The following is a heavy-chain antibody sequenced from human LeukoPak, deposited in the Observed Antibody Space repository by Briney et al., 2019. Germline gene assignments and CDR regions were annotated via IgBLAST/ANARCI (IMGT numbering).Heavy chain of an antibody. D-gene: IGHD3-9*01. CDR3: ARGILTGSPSSDRDY. Sequence: GASVKVSCKASGYTFTGYYMHWVRQAPRQGLEWMGIINPSGGSTSYAQKFQGRVTMTRDTSTSTVYMELSSLRSEDTAVYYCARGILTGSPSSDRDYWGQGTLVTVSS. V-gene: IGHV1-46*01. CDR1: GYTFTGYY. CDR2: INPSGGST. J-gene: IGHJ4*02.